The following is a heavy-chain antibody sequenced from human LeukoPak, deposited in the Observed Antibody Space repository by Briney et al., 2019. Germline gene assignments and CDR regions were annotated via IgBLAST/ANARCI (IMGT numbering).Heavy chain of an antibody. Sequence: GGSLRLSCAASGFTFSNYAMSWVRQAPGKGLEWVSVISPSGSAYNADPVKGRFTLSRDNSKDTVYLQMDSLRAEDTATYYCAKSRSAMVRGVIEYWGQGTLVTVSS. CDR3: AKSRSAMVRGVIEY. D-gene: IGHD3-10*01. J-gene: IGHJ4*02. V-gene: IGHV3-23*01. CDR2: ISPSGSA. CDR1: GFTFSNYA.